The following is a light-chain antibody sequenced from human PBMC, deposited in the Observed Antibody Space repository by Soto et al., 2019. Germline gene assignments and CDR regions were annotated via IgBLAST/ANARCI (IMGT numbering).Light chain of an antibody. J-gene: IGKJ5*01. V-gene: IGKV3-20*01. CDR3: QQYRMSPNT. CDR1: QSVTTR. CDR2: GAS. Sequence: EIVLTQSPGTLSLSPGERVTLSCRASQSVTTRLAWYQLRPGQAPRLLIYGASTRATGIPDRFSGSGSGTDCSLTIRGLKPEDFAVYYCQQYRMSPNTFGQGTRLENK.